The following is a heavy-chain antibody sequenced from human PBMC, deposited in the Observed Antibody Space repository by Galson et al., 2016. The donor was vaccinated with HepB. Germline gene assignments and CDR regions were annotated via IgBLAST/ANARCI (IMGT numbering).Heavy chain of an antibody. Sequence: SVKISCKASGYTFTPYDIYWVRQAPGQGLEWMGWINPNNGDTMYAQNFRGRVTLTRDTSISTAYMELDSLTSDDTAVYYCARPVNRDGTGYWGQGTLVTVSS. J-gene: IGHJ4*02. D-gene: IGHD5-24*01. CDR1: GYTFTPYD. CDR2: INPNNGDT. V-gene: IGHV1-2*02. CDR3: ARPVNRDGTGY.